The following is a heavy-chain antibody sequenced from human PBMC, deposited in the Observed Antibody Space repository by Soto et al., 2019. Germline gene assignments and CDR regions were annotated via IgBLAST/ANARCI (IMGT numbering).Heavy chain of an antibody. D-gene: IGHD6-6*01. Sequence: SQTLSLTCDSSGGSVSRNSAAWNWIRQSPSRGLEWLGRTYYRSKWYNDYAVSVKSRITINPDTSKNQFSLQLNSVTPEDTAVYYCAREVVRAARPSEGWFGPWGQGTLVTVSS. CDR1: GGSVSRNSAA. V-gene: IGHV6-1*01. CDR3: AREVVRAARPSEGWFGP. J-gene: IGHJ5*02. CDR2: TYYRSKWYN.